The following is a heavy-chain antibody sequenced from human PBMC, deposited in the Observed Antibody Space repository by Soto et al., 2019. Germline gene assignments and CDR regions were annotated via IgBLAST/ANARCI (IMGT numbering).Heavy chain of an antibody. V-gene: IGHV1-69*01. CDR1: GGTFSSYA. D-gene: IGHD3-10*01. CDR2: IIPIFGTA. J-gene: IGHJ6*02. CDR3: ARRAAPGWVGELLDYYYYGMDV. Sequence: QVQLVQSGAEVKKPGSSVKVSCKASGGTFSSYAISWVRQAPGQGLEWMGGIIPIFGTANYAQKFQGRVTITGDESTRTAYIELSSLRSEDTAVYYCARRAAPGWVGELLDYYYYGMDVWGQGTTVTVSS.